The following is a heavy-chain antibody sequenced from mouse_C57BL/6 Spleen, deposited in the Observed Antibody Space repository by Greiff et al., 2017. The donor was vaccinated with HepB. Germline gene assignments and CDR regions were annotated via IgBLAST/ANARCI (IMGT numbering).Heavy chain of an antibody. J-gene: IGHJ2*01. CDR3: TRDYGSGYFDY. CDR2: IDPENGDT. CDR1: GFNIKDDY. D-gene: IGHD1-1*01. V-gene: IGHV14-4*01. Sequence: VQLQQSGAELVRPGASVKLSCTASGFNIKDDYMHWVKQRPEQGLEWIGWIDPENGDTEYASKFQGKATITADTSSNTAYLQLSSLTSEDTAVYYCTRDYGSGYFDYWGQGTTLTVSS.